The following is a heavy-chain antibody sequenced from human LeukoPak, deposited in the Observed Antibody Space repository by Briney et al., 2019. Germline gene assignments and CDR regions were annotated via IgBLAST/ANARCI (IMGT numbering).Heavy chain of an antibody. CDR3: AKERLTTTAFDY. J-gene: IGHJ4*02. D-gene: IGHD4-17*01. V-gene: IGHV3-23*01. Sequence: PGGSLRLSSAASGFSFSTYAMSWVRQAPGKGLEWVSLISGSGGSTYYTDSVKGRFTISRDNSKNTLYLHMNSLRAVDTAIYYCAKERLTTTAFDYWGQGTLVTVSS. CDR2: ISGSGGST. CDR1: GFSFSTYA.